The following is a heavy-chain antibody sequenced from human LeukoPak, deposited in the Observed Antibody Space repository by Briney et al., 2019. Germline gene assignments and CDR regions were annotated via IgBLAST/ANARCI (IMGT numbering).Heavy chain of an antibody. J-gene: IGHJ4*02. V-gene: IGHV3-23*01. D-gene: IGHD1-26*01. CDR1: GFTFSSYA. CDR2: INSSGGST. CDR3: AKRGIVGATTYFDY. Sequence: PGGSLRLSCAASGFTFSSYAMSWVRQAPGKGLEWVSGINSSGGSTYYADSVRGRFTISRDNSKNTLYLQMNSLRAEDTAVYYCAKRGIVGATTYFDYWGQGTLVTVSS.